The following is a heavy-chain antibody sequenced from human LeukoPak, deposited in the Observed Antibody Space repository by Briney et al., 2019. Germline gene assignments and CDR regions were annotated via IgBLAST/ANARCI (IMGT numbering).Heavy chain of an antibody. CDR2: IYYSGST. CDR3: ASIHTSPRITMVRGVIPPHYYYYYYMDV. CDR1: GGSISSYY. V-gene: IGHV4-59*12. J-gene: IGHJ6*03. Sequence: SETLSLTCTVSGGSISSYYWSWIGQPPGKGLEWIGYIYYSGSTNYNPSLKSRVTISVDTSKNQFSLKLSSVTAADTAVYYCASIHTSPRITMVRGVIPPHYYYYYYMDVWGKGTTVTVSS. D-gene: IGHD3-10*01.